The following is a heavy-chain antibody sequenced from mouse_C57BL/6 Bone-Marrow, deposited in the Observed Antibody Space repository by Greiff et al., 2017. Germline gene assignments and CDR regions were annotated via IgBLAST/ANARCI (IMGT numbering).Heavy chain of an antibody. J-gene: IGHJ1*03. D-gene: IGHD1-1*01. V-gene: IGHV1-4*01. CDR1: GYTFTSYT. CDR3: AREGYGSSYDYWYFDV. Sequence: VQLQQSGAELARPGASVKMSCKASGYTFTSYTMHWVKQRPGQGLEWIGYINPSSGYTKYNQKFKDKATLTADKSSSTAYMQLSSLTSEDSAVYYCAREGYGSSYDYWYFDVWGTGTTVTVSS. CDR2: INPSSGYT.